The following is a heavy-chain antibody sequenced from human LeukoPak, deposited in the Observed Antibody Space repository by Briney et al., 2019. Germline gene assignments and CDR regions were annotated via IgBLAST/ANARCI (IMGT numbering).Heavy chain of an antibody. CDR2: IYSGGTT. V-gene: IGHV3-53*01. Sequence: PGGSLRLSCAASGITVSTNYMNWVRQAPGKGLEWVSLIYSGGTTDYADSVKGRFTISRDISKNTLSLQMSSLRAEDTAVYYCAGGTDFWSGYSFDSWGQGTLVTVSS. CDR3: AGGTDFWSGYSFDS. CDR1: GITVSTNY. D-gene: IGHD3-3*01. J-gene: IGHJ4*02.